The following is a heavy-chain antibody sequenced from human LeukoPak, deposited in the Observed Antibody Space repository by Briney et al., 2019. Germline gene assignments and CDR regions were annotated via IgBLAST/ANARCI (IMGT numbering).Heavy chain of an antibody. V-gene: IGHV3-23*01. CDR3: AKGARAPPGDYYYGMDV. D-gene: IGHD7-27*01. CDR1: GFTLSNYP. Sequence: PGGSLRLSCAASGFTLSNYPMGWVRQAPVKGLEWLSAIGEEKSGSWTKSADSVKGRFTISRDNSENTLYLQMNSLRAEDTAVYYCAKGARAPPGDYYYGMDVWGQGTTVTVSS. CDR2: IGEEKSGSWT. J-gene: IGHJ6*02.